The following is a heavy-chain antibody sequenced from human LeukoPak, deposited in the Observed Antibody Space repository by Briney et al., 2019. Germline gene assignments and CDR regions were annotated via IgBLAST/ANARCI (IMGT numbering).Heavy chain of an antibody. CDR3: ARGRSYYYGSGSYRGWFDP. CDR1: GYTFTSYD. V-gene: IGHV1-8*01. Sequence: ASVKVSCKASGYTFTSYDINWVRQATGQGLEWMGWMNPNSGKTGYAQKFQGRVTMTRNTSISTAYMELSSLRSEDTAVYYCARGRSYYYGSGSYRGWFDPWGQGTLVTVSS. CDR2: MNPNSGKT. D-gene: IGHD3-10*01. J-gene: IGHJ5*02.